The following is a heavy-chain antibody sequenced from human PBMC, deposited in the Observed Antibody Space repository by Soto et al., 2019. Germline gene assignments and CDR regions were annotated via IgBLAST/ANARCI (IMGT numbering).Heavy chain of an antibody. CDR2: FRTSGDGGTT. V-gene: IGHV3-23*01. J-gene: IGHJ6*02. Sequence: GGSLRLSCAASGFTFSSYSMSWVRQAPGKGLEWVSGFRTSGDGGTTYYADSVKGRFTISRDNSKNTLYLQMNSLRAEDTAVYYCANGRHSSGWYRDYYYGMDVWGQGTTVTVSS. CDR1: GFTFSSYS. CDR3: ANGRHSSGWYRDYYYGMDV. D-gene: IGHD6-19*01.